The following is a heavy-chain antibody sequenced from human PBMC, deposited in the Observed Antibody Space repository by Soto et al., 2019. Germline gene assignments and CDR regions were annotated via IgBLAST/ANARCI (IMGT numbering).Heavy chain of an antibody. CDR3: AKEGLELRYYYYGMDV. V-gene: IGHV3-11*04. CDR2: ISSSGSTI. J-gene: IGHJ6*02. Sequence: AGSLRLSCASSGFTFSDYYMSWIRQAPGKGLEWVSYISSSGSTIYYADSVKGRFTISRDNSKNTLYLQMNSLRAEDTAVYYCAKEGLELRYYYYGMDVWGQGTTVTVSS. D-gene: IGHD1-7*01. CDR1: GFTFSDYY.